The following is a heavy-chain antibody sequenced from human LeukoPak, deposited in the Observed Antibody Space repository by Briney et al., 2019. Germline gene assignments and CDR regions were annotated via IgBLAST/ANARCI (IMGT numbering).Heavy chain of an antibody. CDR1: GFTFSSYA. CDR3: AKAYSSGWYPHYYNGMDV. CDR2: ISGSGGST. D-gene: IGHD6-19*01. V-gene: IGHV3-23*01. J-gene: IGHJ6*02. Sequence: GGSLRLSCAPSGFTFSSYAMNWVRQAPGKGLEWVSAISGSGGSTYYADSVKGRFTISRDNSKNTLYLQIHSLRAEDTAVYYCAKAYSSGWYPHYYNGMDVWGQGTTVTVSS.